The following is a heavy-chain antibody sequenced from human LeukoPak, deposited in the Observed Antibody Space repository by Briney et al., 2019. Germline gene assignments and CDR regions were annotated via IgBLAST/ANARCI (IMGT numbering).Heavy chain of an antibody. D-gene: IGHD3-22*01. CDR2: IKQDGSEK. CDR1: GFTLSSYW. V-gene: IGHV3-7*01. Sequence: QPGGSLRLSCAASGFTLSSYWMSWVRQAPGKGLEWVANIKQDGSEKYYVDSVKGRFTISRDNAKNSLYLQMNSLRAEDTAVHYCARNYYDSSGYWTPDYWGQGTLVTVSS. J-gene: IGHJ4*02. CDR3: ARNYYDSSGYWTPDY.